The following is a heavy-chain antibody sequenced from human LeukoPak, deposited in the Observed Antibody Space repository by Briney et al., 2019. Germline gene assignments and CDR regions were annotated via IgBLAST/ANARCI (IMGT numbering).Heavy chain of an antibody. CDR1: GFTFSSYW. J-gene: IGHJ4*02. CDR2: IKQDGSEK. Sequence: PGGSLRLSCAASGFTFSSYWMSWVRQAPGKGLEWVANIKQDGSEKYYVDSVKGRFTISRDNAKNSLYLQMNSLRAEVTALYYCAKDMYPYDYVWGSYRPVDYWGQGTLVTVSS. V-gene: IGHV3-7*03. D-gene: IGHD3-16*02. CDR3: AKDMYPYDYVWGSYRPVDY.